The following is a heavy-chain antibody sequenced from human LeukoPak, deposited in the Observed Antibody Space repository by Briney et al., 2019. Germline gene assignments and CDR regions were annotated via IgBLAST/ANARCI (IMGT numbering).Heavy chain of an antibody. V-gene: IGHV1-69*13. D-gene: IGHD4-17*01. CDR3: ARGPPNGYGDYGVFNDY. Sequence: GASVKVSCKASGGTFSSYAISWVRQAPGQGLEWMGGIIPIFGTANYAQKFQGRVTITADESTSTAYMELSSLRSEDTAVYYCARGPPNGYGDYGVFNDYWGQGTLVTVSS. J-gene: IGHJ4*02. CDR1: GGTFSSYA. CDR2: IIPIFGTA.